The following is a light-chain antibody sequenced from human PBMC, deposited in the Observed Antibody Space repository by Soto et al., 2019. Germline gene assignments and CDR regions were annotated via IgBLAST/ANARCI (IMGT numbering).Light chain of an antibody. V-gene: IGLV1-44*01. Sequence: QSVLTQPPSASGTPGQRVTISCSGSSSNIETNTVSWFQQLPRTAPKLLIYSNNQRPSGVPDRFSGSKSGTSASLAISGLQSEDEADYYCAAWDYSLNGPHYVFGTGTKLTVL. J-gene: IGLJ1*01. CDR3: AAWDYSLNGPHYV. CDR1: SSNIETNT. CDR2: SNN.